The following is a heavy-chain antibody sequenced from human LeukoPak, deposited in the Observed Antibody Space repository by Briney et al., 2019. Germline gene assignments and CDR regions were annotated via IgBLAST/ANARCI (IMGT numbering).Heavy chain of an antibody. CDR3: ARMAWSTVIYYYYYGMDV. Sequence: PSETLSLTCTVPGGSISSSSYYWGWIRQPPGKGLEWIGSIYYSGSTYYNPSLKSRVTISVDTSKNQFSLKLSSVTAADTAVYYCARMAWSTVIYYYYYGMDVWGQGTTVTVSS. CDR2: IYYSGST. D-gene: IGHD4-17*01. V-gene: IGHV4-39*01. J-gene: IGHJ6*02. CDR1: GGSISSSSYY.